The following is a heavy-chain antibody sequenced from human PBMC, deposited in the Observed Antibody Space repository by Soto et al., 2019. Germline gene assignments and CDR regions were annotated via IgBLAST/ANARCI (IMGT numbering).Heavy chain of an antibody. J-gene: IGHJ6*02. D-gene: IGHD4-17*01. CDR1: GFTFSSYS. Sequence: LRLSCAASGFTFSSYSMNWVRQAPGKGLEWVSYVSSSSSTIYYADSVKGRFTISRDNAKNSLYLQMNSLRDEDTAVYYCARDTDYGDYVSAYYYYGMDVWGQGTTVTVSS. V-gene: IGHV3-48*02. CDR3: ARDTDYGDYVSAYYYYGMDV. CDR2: VSSSSSTI.